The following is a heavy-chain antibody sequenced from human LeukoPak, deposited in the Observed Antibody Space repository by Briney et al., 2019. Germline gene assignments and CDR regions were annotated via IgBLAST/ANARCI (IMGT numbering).Heavy chain of an antibody. CDR3: ARGPNWNYVVPLDY. D-gene: IGHD1-7*01. V-gene: IGHV1-8*01. CDR1: GYTFTGYD. Sequence: ASVKVSCKASGYTFTGYDINWVRQATGQGLEWMGWMNPNSGNTGYAQKFQGRVTMTRNTSISTAYMELSSLRSEDTAVYYCARGPNWNYVVPLDYWGQGTLVTVSP. CDR2: MNPNSGNT. J-gene: IGHJ4*02.